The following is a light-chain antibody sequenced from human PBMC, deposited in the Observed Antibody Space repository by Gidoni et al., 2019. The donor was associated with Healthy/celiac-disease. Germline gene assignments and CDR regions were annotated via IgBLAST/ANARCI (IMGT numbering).Light chain of an antibody. CDR3: QQYNNWPPCS. V-gene: IGKV3-15*01. Sequence: DIVMTQSPATLSVSPGERATISCRASQSVSSNLAWYQQKPGQAPRLLIYGASTRATGIPARFSGSGSGTEFTLTISSLQSEDVAVYYCQQYNNWPPCSFGQGTKLEIK. CDR1: QSVSSN. J-gene: IGKJ2*04. CDR2: GAS.